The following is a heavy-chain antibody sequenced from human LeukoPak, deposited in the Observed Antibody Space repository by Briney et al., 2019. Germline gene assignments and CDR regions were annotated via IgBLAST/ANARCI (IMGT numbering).Heavy chain of an antibody. J-gene: IGHJ4*02. CDR2: IIPIFGTA. D-gene: IGHD4-23*01. V-gene: IGHV1-69*13. CDR1: GGTFSSYA. Sequence: ASVKVSCKASGGTFSSYAISWVRQAPGQGLEWMGGIIPIFGTANYAQKFQGRVTITADESMSTAYMELSSLRSEDTAVDYCAGPRQLYTTVVTEFDYWGQGTLVTVSS. CDR3: AGPRQLYTTVVTEFDY.